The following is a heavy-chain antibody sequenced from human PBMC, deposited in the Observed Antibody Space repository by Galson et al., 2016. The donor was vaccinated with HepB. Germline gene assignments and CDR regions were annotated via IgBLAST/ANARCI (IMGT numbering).Heavy chain of an antibody. J-gene: IGHJ4*02. V-gene: IGHV3-23*01. D-gene: IGHD3-16*01. CDR3: ATAGLGTSDYLDN. Sequence: SLRLSCAASGFAFRTYGMSWVRQAPGRGLEWLSGISGSGGGTYYVDSVKGRFTISRDTSKNILYLQLNSLRADDTAIYYCATAGLGTSDYLDNWGQGTAVTVSS. CDR1: GFAFRTYG. CDR2: ISGSGGGT.